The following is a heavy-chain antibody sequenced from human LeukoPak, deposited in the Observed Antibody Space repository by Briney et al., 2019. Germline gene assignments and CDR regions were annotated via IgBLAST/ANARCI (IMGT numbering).Heavy chain of an antibody. D-gene: IGHD6-13*01. CDR1: GFTFSTYS. CDR2: ISSTDAI. V-gene: IGHV3-48*01. J-gene: IGHJ4*02. Sequence: PGGSLRLSCAASGFTFSTYSMNWVRQAPGKGLEWVSYISSTDAIYYADSVKARFTISRDNAKNSLYLEMNSLRVEDTGVYYCAGDGYFWSSSWYPLHYWGQGTLVTVSS. CDR3: AGDGYFWSSSWYPLHY.